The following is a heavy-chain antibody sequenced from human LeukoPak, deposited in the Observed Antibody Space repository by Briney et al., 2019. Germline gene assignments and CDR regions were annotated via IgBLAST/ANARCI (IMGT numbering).Heavy chain of an antibody. CDR2: IFCSGGT. Sequence: SETLSLTCTVSGGSINTPNYYWGWIRQTPGKGLEWIGNIFCSGGTYYSPSLTSRVTISLDTSRNQFSLKLNSVTAADTAVYYCARSFPRGLGYSSGWYGAKGYYMDVWGKGTTVTVSS. D-gene: IGHD6-19*01. CDR3: ARSFPRGLGYSSGWYGAKGYYMDV. V-gene: IGHV4-39*07. CDR1: GGSINTPNYY. J-gene: IGHJ6*03.